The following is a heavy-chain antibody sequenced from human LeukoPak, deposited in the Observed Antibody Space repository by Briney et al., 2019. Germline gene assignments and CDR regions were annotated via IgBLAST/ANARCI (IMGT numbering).Heavy chain of an antibody. V-gene: IGHV1-2*02. CDR1: GYTFTGYY. CDR3: ATMVGARVTEFDY. D-gene: IGHD1-26*01. Sequence: ASVKVSCKASGYTFTGYYMHWVRQAPGQGLEWMGCIHPISGDTNYAQTFQGRVTLTRDTSISTAYMELSRLRSDDTAVYYCATMVGARVTEFDYWGQGTLVTVSS. CDR2: IHPISGDT. J-gene: IGHJ4*02.